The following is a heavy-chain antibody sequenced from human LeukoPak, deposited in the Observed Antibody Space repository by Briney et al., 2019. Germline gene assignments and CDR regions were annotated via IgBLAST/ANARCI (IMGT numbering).Heavy chain of an antibody. V-gene: IGHV4-34*01. D-gene: IGHD3-22*01. CDR1: GGSISSYY. CDR2: INHSGST. Sequence: SETLSLTCTVSGGSISSYYWSCIRQPPGKGLEWIGEINHSGSTNYNPSLKSRVTISVDTSKNQFSLKLNSVTAADTAVYYCARGYDSSGYVYYYYYMDVWGKGTTVTVSS. J-gene: IGHJ6*03. CDR3: ARGYDSSGYVYYYYYMDV.